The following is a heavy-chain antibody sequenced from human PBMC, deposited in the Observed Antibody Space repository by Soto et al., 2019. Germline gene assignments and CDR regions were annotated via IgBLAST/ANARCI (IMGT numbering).Heavy chain of an antibody. CDR1: GFTFSSYG. D-gene: IGHD1-26*01. J-gene: IGHJ6*02. V-gene: IGHV3-30*18. CDR3: AKSYSWPEWELLKWYYYYGMDV. CDR2: ISYDGSNK. Sequence: GGSLRLSCAASGFTFSSYGMHWVRQAPGKGLEWVAVISYDGSNKYYADSVKGRFTISRDSSKNTLYLQMNSLRAEDTAVYYCAKSYSWPEWELLKWYYYYGMDVWGQGTTVTVSS.